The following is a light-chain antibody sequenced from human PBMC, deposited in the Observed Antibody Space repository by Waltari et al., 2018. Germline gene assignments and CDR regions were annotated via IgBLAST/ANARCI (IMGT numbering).Light chain of an antibody. J-gene: IGLJ2*01. Sequence: SYVLTQSPPVSVAPGQTATITCGGDNIGNKAGHWYQQKPGQAPVLVVYDDSERPSGIPERFSGSNSGHTATLTISRVEAGDEADYHCHVWDTSSDHVIFGGGTRLTVL. CDR1: NIGNKA. V-gene: IGLV3-21*02. CDR2: DDS. CDR3: HVWDTSSDHVI.